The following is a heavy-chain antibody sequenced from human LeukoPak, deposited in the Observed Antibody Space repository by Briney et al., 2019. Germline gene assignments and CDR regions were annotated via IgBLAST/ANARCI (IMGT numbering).Heavy chain of an antibody. D-gene: IGHD2-2*02. V-gene: IGHV4-59*12. CDR3: AGDVHPQDEPLYGNWFDP. J-gene: IGHJ5*02. Sequence: PSETLSLTCIVSGGSISSYYWSWIRQPPGKGLEWIGYIYYSGSTNYNPSLKSRVTMSVDKSKSQLSLKLTSVTAADTAVYYCAGDVHPQDEPLYGNWFDPWGQGTLVTVSS. CDR2: IYYSGST. CDR1: GGSISSYY.